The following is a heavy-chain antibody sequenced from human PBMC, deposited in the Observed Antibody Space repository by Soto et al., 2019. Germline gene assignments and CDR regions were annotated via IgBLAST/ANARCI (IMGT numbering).Heavy chain of an antibody. CDR3: ARDAYGDMCDDNYVMDV. D-gene: IGHD4-17*01. J-gene: IGHJ6*02. CDR1: GYSSGGGYY. Sequence: LETMCLRCGVAGYSSGGGYYWRWIRQTPGTGLEWIGSIYHSGSTYYNPSLKRRVTISVDTSKNQFSLKLSSVTAADTAVYYCARDAYGDMCDDNYVMDVRLQGTTVTVSS. CDR2: IYHSGST. V-gene: IGHV4-38-2*02.